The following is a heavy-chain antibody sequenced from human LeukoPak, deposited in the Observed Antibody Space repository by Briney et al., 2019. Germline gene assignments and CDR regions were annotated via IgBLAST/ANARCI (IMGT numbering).Heavy chain of an antibody. V-gene: IGHV3-7*03. CDR2: IKEDGSET. CDR3: AKDRRCSSTSCCPKPLDY. Sequence: PGGSLRLSCAASGFTFSNYWMSWVRQAPGKGPEWMGNIKEDGSETYYVDSVKGRFTISRDNAQNSLYLHMHSLRVEDTAVHYCAKDRRCSSTSCCPKPLDYWGQGTLVTVSS. J-gene: IGHJ4*02. D-gene: IGHD2-2*01. CDR1: GFTFSNYW.